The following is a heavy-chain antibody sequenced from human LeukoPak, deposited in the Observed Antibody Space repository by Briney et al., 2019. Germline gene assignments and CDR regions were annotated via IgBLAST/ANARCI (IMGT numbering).Heavy chain of an antibody. Sequence: ASVKVSCKASGYTFTSYAMNWVRQAPGQGLEWMGWINTNTGNPTYAQGFTGRFVFSLDTSVSTAYLQISSLKAEDTAVYYCARDGPPLYDSSGWDYYYYMDAWGKGTTVTVSS. CDR1: GYTFTSYA. CDR2: INTNTGNP. V-gene: IGHV7-4-1*02. CDR3: ARDGPPLYDSSGWDYYYYMDA. D-gene: IGHD3-22*01. J-gene: IGHJ6*03.